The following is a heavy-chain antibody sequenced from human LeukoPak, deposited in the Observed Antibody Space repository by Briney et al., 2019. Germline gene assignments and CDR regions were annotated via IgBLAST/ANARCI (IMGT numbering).Heavy chain of an antibody. Sequence: GGSLRLSCAASGFTFSSYAMSWVRQAPGKGLEWVSAISGSGGSTYYADSVKGRFTISRDNSKNTLYLQMNSLRAEETAVYYCAKDPGYSSGWDDYWGQGTLVNVSS. J-gene: IGHJ4*02. CDR2: ISGSGGST. CDR3: AKDPGYSSGWDDY. D-gene: IGHD6-19*01. V-gene: IGHV3-23*01. CDR1: GFTFSSYA.